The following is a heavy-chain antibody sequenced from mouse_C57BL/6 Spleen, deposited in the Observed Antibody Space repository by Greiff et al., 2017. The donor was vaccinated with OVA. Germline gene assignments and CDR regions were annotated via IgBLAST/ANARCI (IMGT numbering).Heavy chain of an antibody. J-gene: IGHJ3*01. V-gene: IGHV1-62-2*01. CDR1: GYTFTEYT. Sequence: QVHVKQSGAELVKPGASVKLSCKASGYTFTEYTIHWVKQRSGQGLEWIGWFYPGSGSIKYNEKFKDKATLTADKSSSTVYMELSRLTSEDSAVYFCARHEEEGAYYSNPWFAYWGQGTLVTVSA. CDR2: FYPGSGSI. D-gene: IGHD2-5*01. CDR3: ARHEEEGAYYSNPWFAY.